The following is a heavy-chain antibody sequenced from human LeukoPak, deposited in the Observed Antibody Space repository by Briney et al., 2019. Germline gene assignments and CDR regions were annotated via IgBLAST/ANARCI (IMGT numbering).Heavy chain of an antibody. V-gene: IGHV3-64*01. Sequence: GGSLRLSCGASGFTLSNYAMSWVRQAPGNGLEYVSAISSDGGKTYYATSVKGRFTISRDNSKNTLYLQMGSLKTEDMAVYYCARDERDYGDYEYYYYYMDVWGKGTTVTISS. CDR2: ISSDGGKT. J-gene: IGHJ6*03. D-gene: IGHD4-17*01. CDR3: ARDERDYGDYEYYYYYMDV. CDR1: GFTLSNYA.